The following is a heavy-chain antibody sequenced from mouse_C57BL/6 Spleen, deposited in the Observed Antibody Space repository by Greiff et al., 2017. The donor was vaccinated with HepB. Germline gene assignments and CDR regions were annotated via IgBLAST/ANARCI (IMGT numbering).Heavy chain of an antibody. CDR3: ARLWLRAMDY. D-gene: IGHD2-2*01. Sequence: EVQLVESGGGLVQPGGSLSLSCAASGFTFTDYYMSWVRQPPGKALEWLGFIRNKANGYTTEYSASVKGRFTISRDNSQSILYLQMNALRAEDSATYYCARLWLRAMDYWGQGTSVTVSS. J-gene: IGHJ4*01. CDR2: IRNKANGYTT. CDR1: GFTFTDYY. V-gene: IGHV7-3*01.